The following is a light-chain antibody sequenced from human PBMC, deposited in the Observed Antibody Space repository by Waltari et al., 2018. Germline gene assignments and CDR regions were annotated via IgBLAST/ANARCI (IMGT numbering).Light chain of an antibody. V-gene: IGLV1-44*01. CDR2: SSN. Sequence: QSVLTQPPSASGTPGQRVTISCSGSASNIGDNTVNCYQQIPGMAPKLLIYSSNQRPSGVPDRFSGSRSGTSGSLTISGLQSADEADYYCAVWDDSLNGHVFGSGTKVTVL. CDR3: AVWDDSLNGHV. CDR1: ASNIGDNT. J-gene: IGLJ6*01.